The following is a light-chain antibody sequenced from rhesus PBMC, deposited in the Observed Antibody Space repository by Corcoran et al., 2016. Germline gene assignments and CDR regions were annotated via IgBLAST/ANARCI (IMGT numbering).Light chain of an antibody. CDR3: QQRNSYPLT. CDR2: DAS. CDR1: QGISSY. V-gene: IGKV1-38*01. J-gene: IGKJ4*01. Sequence: DIQLTQSPSSLSASVGDRVTITCRASQGISSYLAWYQQKPGKAPKLLIYDASNLQSGVPSRFSGSGSGTDFTLTISSLTPEDFAVYYCQQRNSYPLTFGGGTKVEIK.